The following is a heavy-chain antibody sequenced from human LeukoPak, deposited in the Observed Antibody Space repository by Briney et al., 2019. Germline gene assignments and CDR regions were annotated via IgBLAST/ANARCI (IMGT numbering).Heavy chain of an antibody. V-gene: IGHV5-51*01. CDR1: GGTFSSYA. CDR2: IYPGDSDT. D-gene: IGHD3-16*01. CDR3: ARGRGELREHYFDY. J-gene: IGHJ4*02. Sequence: KVSCKASGGTFSSYAISWVRQAPGQGLEWMGIIYPGDSDTRYSPFFQGQVTISADKSISTAYLQWSSLKASDTAMYYCARGRGELREHYFDYWGQGTLVTVSS.